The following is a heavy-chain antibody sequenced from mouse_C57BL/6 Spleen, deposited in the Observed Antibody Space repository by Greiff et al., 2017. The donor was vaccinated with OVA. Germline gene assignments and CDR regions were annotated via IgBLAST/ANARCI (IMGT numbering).Heavy chain of an antibody. CDR3: ARGELGPWFAY. CDR2: IDPSDSET. Sequence: QVQLQQPGAELVRPGSSVKLSCKASGYTFTSYWMHWVKQRPIQGLEWIGNIDPSDSETHYNQKFKDKATLTVDKSSSTAYMQLSSLTSEDSAVDYCARGELGPWFAYWGQGTLVTVSA. CDR1: GYTFTSYW. J-gene: IGHJ3*01. V-gene: IGHV1-52*01. D-gene: IGHD4-1*01.